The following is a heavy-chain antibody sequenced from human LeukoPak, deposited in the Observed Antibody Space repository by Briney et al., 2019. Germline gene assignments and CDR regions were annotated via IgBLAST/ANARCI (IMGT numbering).Heavy chain of an antibody. CDR3: ARLAGYFYDSSGYPKPSSLIDF. D-gene: IGHD3-22*01. CDR1: GGSISSTNYY. Sequence: SETLSLTCTASGGSISSTNYYWGWVRQPPGKGLECIGTIYYSGSTYYSPSLKSRVTISVDTSKNQFSLKLSSVTAADTAMYYCARLAGYFYDSSGYPKPSSLIDFWGQGTLVTVSS. CDR2: IYYSGST. J-gene: IGHJ4*02. V-gene: IGHV4-39*01.